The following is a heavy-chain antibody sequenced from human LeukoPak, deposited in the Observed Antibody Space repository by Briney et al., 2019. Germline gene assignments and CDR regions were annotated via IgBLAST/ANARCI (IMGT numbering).Heavy chain of an antibody. J-gene: IGHJ4*02. CDR1: GGSISSYY. D-gene: IGHD6-6*01. Sequence: SETLSLTCTVSGGSISSYYWSWIRQPPGKGLEWIGYIYYSGSTNYNPSLKSRVTISVDTSKNQFSLKLSSVTAADTAVYYCAREGDGSSIDYWGQGTLVTVSS. CDR2: IYYSGST. V-gene: IGHV4-59*01. CDR3: AREGDGSSIDY.